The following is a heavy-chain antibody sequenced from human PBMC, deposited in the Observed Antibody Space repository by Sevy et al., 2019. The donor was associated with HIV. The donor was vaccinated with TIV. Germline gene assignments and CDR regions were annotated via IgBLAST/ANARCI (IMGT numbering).Heavy chain of an antibody. Sequence: SETLSLTCTVSGGSISSYYWSWIRQPPGKGLEWIGYIYYSGSTNYNPSLKSRVTISVDTSKNQFSLKLSSVTAADTAVYYCAGGAYYYGSGSYYSPLFDYWGQGTLVTVSS. D-gene: IGHD3-10*01. CDR3: AGGAYYYGSGSYYSPLFDY. CDR1: GGSISSYY. CDR2: IYYSGST. J-gene: IGHJ4*02. V-gene: IGHV4-59*01.